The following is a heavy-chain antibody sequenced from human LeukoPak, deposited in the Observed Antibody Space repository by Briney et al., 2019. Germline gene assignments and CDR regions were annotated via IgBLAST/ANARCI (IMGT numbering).Heavy chain of an antibody. CDR2: IYSGGST. Sequence: PGGSLRLSCAASGFTVSSNYMSWVRQAPGKGLEWVSIIYSGGSTYYADSVKGRFTISRDNFKNTLYLQMNSLRAEDTALYYCARGPNFNRRGRFDYWGQGTLVTVSS. D-gene: IGHD2/OR15-2a*01. V-gene: IGHV3-66*02. CDR1: GFTVSSNY. J-gene: IGHJ4*02. CDR3: ARGPNFNRRGRFDY.